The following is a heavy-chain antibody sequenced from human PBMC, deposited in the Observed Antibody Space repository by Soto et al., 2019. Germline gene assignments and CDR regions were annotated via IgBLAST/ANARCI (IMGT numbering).Heavy chain of an antibody. Sequence: SVKVSCKASGGTFSSYAISWVRQAPGQGLEWMGGIIPIFGTANYAQKFQGRVTITADESTSTAYMELSSLRSKDTAVYYCARGPDYYGSGSYYDDYWGQGTLVTVSS. J-gene: IGHJ4*02. D-gene: IGHD3-10*01. V-gene: IGHV1-69*13. CDR2: IIPIFGTA. CDR1: GGTFSSYA. CDR3: ARGPDYYGSGSYYDDY.